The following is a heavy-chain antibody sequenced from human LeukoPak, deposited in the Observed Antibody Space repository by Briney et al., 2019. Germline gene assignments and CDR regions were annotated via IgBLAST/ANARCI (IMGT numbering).Heavy chain of an antibody. D-gene: IGHD2-2*03. Sequence: GSLRLSCAASGFTFSSYAMHWVRQAPDKGLEWVAVISYDGSNKYYADSVKGRFTISRDNSKNTLYLQMNSLRAEDTAVYYCARALDNWGQGTLVTVSS. CDR3: ARALDN. V-gene: IGHV3-30*04. CDR1: GFTFSSYA. CDR2: ISYDGSNK. J-gene: IGHJ4*02.